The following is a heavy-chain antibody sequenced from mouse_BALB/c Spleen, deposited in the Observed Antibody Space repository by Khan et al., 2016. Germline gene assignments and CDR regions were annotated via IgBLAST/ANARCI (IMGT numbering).Heavy chain of an antibody. CDR1: GYTFTDYY. D-gene: IGHD2-1*01. Sequence: VQLQESGAELARPGASVKLSCKASGYTFTDYYINWVKQRTGQGLEWIGEIYPGSDNTYYNERFKGKATLTADKSSSTVYMQLGSLTSENSAVYVCARGGGNSDYWGQGTTLTVSS. V-gene: IGHV1-76*01. CDR3: ARGGGNSDY. CDR2: IYPGSDNT. J-gene: IGHJ2*01.